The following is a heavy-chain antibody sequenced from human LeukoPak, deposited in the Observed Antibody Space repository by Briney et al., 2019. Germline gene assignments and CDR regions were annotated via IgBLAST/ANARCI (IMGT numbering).Heavy chain of an antibody. J-gene: IGHJ4*02. CDR3: AREFISETYYYDSSGYYGFDY. V-gene: IGHV4-38-2*02. CDR1: GYYISSAYY. D-gene: IGHD3-22*01. Sequence: SETLSLTCTVSGYYISSAYYWGWIRQPPGKGLEWIGSIYHSGSTYYNPSLKSRVTISVDTSKNQFSLKLSSVTAADTAVYYCAREFISETYYYDSSGYYGFDYWGQGTLVTVSS. CDR2: IYHSGST.